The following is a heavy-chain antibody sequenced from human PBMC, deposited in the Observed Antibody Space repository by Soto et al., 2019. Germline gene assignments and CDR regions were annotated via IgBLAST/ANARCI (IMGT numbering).Heavy chain of an antibody. Sequence: QVQLVQSGAEVKKPGASVKISCKASGYTFIHDYIHWVRQAPGQGLEWMAIINPNGGSTNYAQKFQGRVTVTSDTSTTTVSRELNSLESDDTAVYFCARSLLQGEFWGQGTLVTVSS. CDR3: ARSLLQGEF. D-gene: IGHD3-16*01. CDR1: GYTFIHDY. CDR2: INPNGGST. J-gene: IGHJ4*02. V-gene: IGHV1-46*01.